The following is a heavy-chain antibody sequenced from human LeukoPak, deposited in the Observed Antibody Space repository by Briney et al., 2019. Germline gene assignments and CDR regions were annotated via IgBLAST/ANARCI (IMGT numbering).Heavy chain of an antibody. D-gene: IGHD6-13*01. J-gene: IGHJ4*02. CDR2: IIPILGIA. CDR1: GGTFSSYA. V-gene: IGHV1-69*04. CDR3: ASALERQLRWSY. Sequence: SSVKVSCKASGGTFSSYAISWVRQAPGQGLEWMGRIIPILGIANYAQKFQGRVTITADKSTSTAYMELSGLRSEDTAVYYCASALERQLRWSYWGQGTLVTVSS.